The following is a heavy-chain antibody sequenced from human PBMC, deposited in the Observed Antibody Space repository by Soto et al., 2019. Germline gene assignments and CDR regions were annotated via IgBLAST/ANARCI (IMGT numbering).Heavy chain of an antibody. V-gene: IGHV3-23*01. CDR2: ISGSGGST. J-gene: IGHJ4*02. D-gene: IGHD5-12*01. CDR3: AKGGGRDGYNPVDY. CDR1: GFTFSSYA. Sequence: PGGSLRLSCAASGFTFSSYAMSWVRQAPGKGLEWVSAISGSGGSTYYADSVKGRFTISRDNSKNTLYLQMNSLRAEDTALYYCAKGGGRDGYNPVDYWGQGALVTVSS.